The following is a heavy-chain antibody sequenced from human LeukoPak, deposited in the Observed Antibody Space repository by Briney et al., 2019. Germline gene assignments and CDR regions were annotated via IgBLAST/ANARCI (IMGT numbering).Heavy chain of an antibody. CDR2: ISSSGSTI. Sequence: GGSLRLSCAASGFTFSDYYMSWIRQAPGKGLEWVSYISSSGSTIYYADSVKGRFTISRDNAKNSLYLQMNSLRAEDTAVYYCARDNWNDVTHYGMDVWGQGTTATVSS. CDR1: GFTFSDYY. D-gene: IGHD1-1*01. J-gene: IGHJ6*02. CDR3: ARDNWNDVTHYGMDV. V-gene: IGHV3-11*01.